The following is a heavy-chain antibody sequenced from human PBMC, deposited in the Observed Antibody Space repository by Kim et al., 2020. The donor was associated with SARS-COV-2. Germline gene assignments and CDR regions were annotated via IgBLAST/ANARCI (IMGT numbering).Heavy chain of an antibody. J-gene: IGHJ6*02. CDR1: GFTFSSYG. CDR3: ACELRPYYYYGMDV. V-gene: IGHV3-30*03. CDR2: ISYDGSNK. D-gene: IGHD4-17*01. Sequence: GGSLRLSCAASGFTFSSYGMHWVRQAPGKGLEWVAVISYDGSNKYYADSVKGRFTISRDNSKNTLYLQMNSLRAEDTAVYYCACELRPYYYYGMDVWGQG.